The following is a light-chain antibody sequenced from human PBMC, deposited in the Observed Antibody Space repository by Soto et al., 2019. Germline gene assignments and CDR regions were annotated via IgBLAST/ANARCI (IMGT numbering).Light chain of an antibody. CDR1: SPNIGAGYD. CDR3: QSYDSSLSV. J-gene: IGLJ1*01. CDR2: GNS. Sequence: QSVLTQPPSVSGAPVHRVTISCTGSSPNIGAGYDVHWYQQLPGTAPKLLIYGNSNRPSGVPDRFSGSKSGTSASLAITGLQAEDEADYYCQSYDSSLSVFGTGTKVTVL. V-gene: IGLV1-40*01.